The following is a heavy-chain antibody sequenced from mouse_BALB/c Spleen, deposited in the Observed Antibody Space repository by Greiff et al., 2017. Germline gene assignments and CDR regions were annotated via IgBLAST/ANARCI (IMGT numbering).Heavy chain of an antibody. D-gene: IGHD2-2*01. CDR3: ARYRGYDWYAY. Sequence: FLLQQSGAVLAQPGASVLMSCKASGSTFSSFWMHWVKQRPGQGLEWIGYIYPSTGSTEYNQKFKDKATLTADKSSSTAYMQLSSLTSEDSAVYYCARYRGYDWYAYRGEGTQVTVDA. V-gene: IGHV1-7*01. CDR2: IYPSTGST. CDR1: GSTFSSFW. J-gene: IGHJ3*01.